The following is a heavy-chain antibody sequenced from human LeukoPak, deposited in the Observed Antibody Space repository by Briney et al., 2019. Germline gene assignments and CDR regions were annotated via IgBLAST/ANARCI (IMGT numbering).Heavy chain of an antibody. J-gene: IGHJ5*02. CDR2: INHSGST. CDR1: GGSISSSSYY. CDR3: ARRIIITMVRGVITPRAYNWFDP. D-gene: IGHD3-10*01. Sequence: SGTLSLTCTVSGGSISSSSYYWSWIRQPPGKGLEWIGEINHSGSTNYNPSLKSRVTISVDTSKNQFSLKLSSVTAADTAVYYCARRIIITMVRGVITPRAYNWFDPWGQGTLVTVSS. V-gene: IGHV4-39*07.